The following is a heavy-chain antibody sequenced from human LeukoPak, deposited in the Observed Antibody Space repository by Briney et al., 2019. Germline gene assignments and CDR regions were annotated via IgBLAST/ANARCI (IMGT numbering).Heavy chain of an antibody. D-gene: IGHD5-18*01. J-gene: IGHJ4*02. CDR1: GGSISYYY. CDR3: ASRPRGYSYGYGDY. V-gene: IGHV4-59*08. CDR2: IYYSGNS. Sequence: SETLSLTCTVSGGSISYYYWSWIRQPPGKGLEWIGYIYYSGNSNYNPSLKSRVTISVDTSKNQFSLKLSSVTAADTAVYYCASRPRGYSYGYGDYWGQGTLVTVSS.